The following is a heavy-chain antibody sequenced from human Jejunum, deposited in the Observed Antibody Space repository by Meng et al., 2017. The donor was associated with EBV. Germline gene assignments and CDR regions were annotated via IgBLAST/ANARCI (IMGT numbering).Heavy chain of an antibody. J-gene: IGHJ4*02. CDR1: GLIFSAYA. D-gene: IGHD2-8*01. CDR3: TKDVGVVLFDY. V-gene: IGHV3-23*04. Sequence: LVELWGGLGEHGGSLGLLCVASGLIFSAYAMSWVLQAPRKGLEWVSTISNSGGNTHYADSVKGRSTISRDNSKNTLYLQMNSLRAEDTAVYYCTKDVGVVLFDYWGQGTLVTVSS. CDR2: ISNSGGNT.